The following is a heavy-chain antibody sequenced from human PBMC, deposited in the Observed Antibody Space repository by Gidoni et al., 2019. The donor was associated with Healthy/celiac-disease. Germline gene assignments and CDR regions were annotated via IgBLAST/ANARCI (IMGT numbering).Heavy chain of an antibody. CDR3: ARVSAPGVDAFDI. V-gene: IGHV3-33*01. CDR1: GFTFSSYG. J-gene: IGHJ3*02. CDR2: IWYDGSNK. D-gene: IGHD3-10*01. Sequence: QVQLVESGGGVVQPGRSLRLSCAASGFTFSSYGMHWVRQAPGKGLEWVAVIWYDGSNKYYADSVKGRFTISRDNSKNTLYLQMNSLRAEDTAVYYCARVSAPGVDAFDIWGQGTMVTVSS.